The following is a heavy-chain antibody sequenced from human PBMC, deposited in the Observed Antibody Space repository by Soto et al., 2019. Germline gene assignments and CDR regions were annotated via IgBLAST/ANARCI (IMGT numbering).Heavy chain of an antibody. J-gene: IGHJ5*02. D-gene: IGHD1-1*01. CDR2: ISAGGGNT. CDR3: AQTTPSIHWFDP. V-gene: IGHV3-23*01. Sequence: EVQLLESGGGLVQPGGSLRLSCAASGFTFSSYAISWVRQAPGKGLEWVSAISAGGGNTYYRDSVKGRFTISRDNSKKTLYLQMNSLRAEDTAVYFCAQTTPSIHWFDPWGQGTLVTVSS. CDR1: GFTFSSYA.